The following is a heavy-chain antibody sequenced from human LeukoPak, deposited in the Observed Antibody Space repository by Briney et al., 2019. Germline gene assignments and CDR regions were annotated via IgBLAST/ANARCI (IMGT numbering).Heavy chain of an antibody. CDR2: IIPIFGTA. J-gene: IGHJ3*02. Sequence: GASVKVSCKASGYTFSSYGISWVRQAPGQGLEWMGGIIPIFGTANYAQKFQGRVTITADESTSTAYMELSSLRSEDTAVYYCARDHVGAFDIWGQGTMVTVSS. D-gene: IGHD1-26*01. CDR3: ARDHVGAFDI. CDR1: GYTFSSYG. V-gene: IGHV1-69*13.